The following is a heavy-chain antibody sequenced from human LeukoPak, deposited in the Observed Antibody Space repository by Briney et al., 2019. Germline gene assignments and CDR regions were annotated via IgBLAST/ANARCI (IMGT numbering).Heavy chain of an antibody. CDR2: INHSGST. J-gene: IGHJ6*03. CDR3: ATATSAPRYCSGGSCYSGRYYYYYMDV. Sequence: PSETLSLTCAVYGGSFSGYYWSWLRQPPGKGLEWIGEINHSGSTNYNPSLKSRVTISVDTSKNQFSLKLSSVTAADTAVYYCATATSAPRYCSGGSCYSGRYYYYYMDVWGKGTTVTVSS. V-gene: IGHV4-34*01. CDR1: GGSFSGYY. D-gene: IGHD2-15*01.